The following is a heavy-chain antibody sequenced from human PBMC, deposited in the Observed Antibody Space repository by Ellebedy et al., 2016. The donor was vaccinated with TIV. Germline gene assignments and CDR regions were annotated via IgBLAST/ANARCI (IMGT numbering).Heavy chain of an antibody. CDR2: ISGSGGNT. CDR1: GLTFSSHA. V-gene: IGHV3-23*01. CDR3: ARDPVGVGPAFDI. Sequence: PGGSLRLSCAASGLTFSSHAMSWVRQAQGKGLEWVSSISGSGGNTYYADSVKGRFTISSANAKDTLYLQVNSLRAEDTAVYYCARDPVGVGPAFDIWGQGTMVTVSS. J-gene: IGHJ3*02. D-gene: IGHD4-23*01.